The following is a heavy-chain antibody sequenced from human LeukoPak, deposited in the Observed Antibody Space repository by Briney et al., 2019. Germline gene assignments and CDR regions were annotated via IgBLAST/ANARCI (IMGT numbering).Heavy chain of an antibody. J-gene: IGHJ4*02. V-gene: IGHV4-59*08. Sequence: SETLSLTCTVSGGSISSYYWSWIRQPPGKGLEWIGYIYYSGSTNYNPSLESRVTISVDTSKNQFSLKLSSVTAADTAVYYCASSSGGRGYYTAYWGQGTLVTVSS. CDR3: ASSSGGRGYYTAY. CDR1: GGSISSYY. CDR2: IYYSGST. D-gene: IGHD3-22*01.